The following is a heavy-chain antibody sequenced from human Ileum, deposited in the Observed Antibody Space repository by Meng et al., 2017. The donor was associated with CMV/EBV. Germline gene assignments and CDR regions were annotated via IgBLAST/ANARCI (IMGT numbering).Heavy chain of an antibody. D-gene: IGHD5-18*01. CDR2: IYTSGST. Sequence: VLLPASRTGRVKSLDTLSLSGTVAGGSISSYYWSWIRQTAGKGLEWIGRIYTSGSTNYNPSLKSRVTMSVDTSKNQFSLKLSSVTAADTAVYYCARERPRGTAMASIDYWGQGTLVTVSS. CDR1: GGSISSYY. V-gene: IGHV4-4*07. CDR3: ARERPRGTAMASIDY. J-gene: IGHJ4*02.